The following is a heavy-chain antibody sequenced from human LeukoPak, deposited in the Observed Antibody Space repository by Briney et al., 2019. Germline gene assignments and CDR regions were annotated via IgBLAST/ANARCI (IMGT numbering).Heavy chain of an antibody. CDR2: ISHRGRT. CDR1: GGSLSDYY. D-gene: IGHD1-26*01. Sequence: SETLSLTCAVYGGSLSDYYWSWIRQSPGKGLEWIGEISHRGRTYYNLSLKSRVTISIDTSKNQFSLKLNSVTAADTAVYYCARGHSGSYYKAIDYWGQGTLVTVSS. V-gene: IGHV4-34*01. J-gene: IGHJ4*02. CDR3: ARGHSGSYYKAIDY.